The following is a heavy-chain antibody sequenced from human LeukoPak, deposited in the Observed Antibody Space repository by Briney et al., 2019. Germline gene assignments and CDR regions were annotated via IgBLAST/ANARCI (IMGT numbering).Heavy chain of an antibody. CDR3: VRNGIVGPTNAFDI. Sequence: GGSLRLSCAASDFTFSSYWMHWVRQAPGQGLVWVSRINSGGSSTAYADSVKGRFTISRDNSRSTLYLQMNSLRAEDTAIYYCVRNGIVGPTNAFDIWGHGTVVTVSS. CDR2: INSGGSST. V-gene: IGHV3-74*01. D-gene: IGHD1-26*01. J-gene: IGHJ3*02. CDR1: DFTFSSYW.